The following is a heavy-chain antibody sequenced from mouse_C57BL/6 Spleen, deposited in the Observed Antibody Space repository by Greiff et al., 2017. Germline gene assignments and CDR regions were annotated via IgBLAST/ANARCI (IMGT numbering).Heavy chain of an antibody. J-gene: IGHJ3*01. Sequence: QVQLQQPGAELVKPGASVKLSCKASGYTFTGYWMHWVKQRPGQGLEWIGMIPTNSGSTNYNEKFKSKDTLTVDKSSSTAYMQLSSLTSQGSAVSSWSIFLSEFDGYYGGFAYWGQGTLVTVSA. V-gene: IGHV1-64*01. CDR1: GYTFTGYW. D-gene: IGHD2-3*01. CDR2: IPTNSGST. CDR3: SIFLSEFDGYYGGFAY.